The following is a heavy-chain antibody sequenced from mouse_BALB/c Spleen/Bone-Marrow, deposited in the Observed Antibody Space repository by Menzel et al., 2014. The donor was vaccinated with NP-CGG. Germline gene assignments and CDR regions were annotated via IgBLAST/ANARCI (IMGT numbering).Heavy chain of an antibody. J-gene: IGHJ1*01. CDR3: TRVTTDWYFDV. D-gene: IGHD1-1*01. Sequence: EVKLMESGPELVKPGASVKISCKASGYSFTGYFMNWVMQSHGKSLEWIGRINPYNGDTFYNQKFKGKATLTVDESSSTAHMELRSLASEDSAVYYCTRVTTDWYFDVWGAGTTVTVSS. CDR1: GYSFTGYF. CDR2: INPYNGDT. V-gene: IGHV1-20*02.